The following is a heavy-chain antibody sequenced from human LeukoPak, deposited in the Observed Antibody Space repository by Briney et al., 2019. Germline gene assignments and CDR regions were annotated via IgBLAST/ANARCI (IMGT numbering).Heavy chain of an antibody. Sequence: PSETLSLTCTVSGGSISSSSYYWGWIRQPPGKGLEWIGSIYYSGSTYYNPSLKSRVTISVDTSKNQFSLKLSSVTAADTAVYYCARVTAAGPDAFDIWGQGTMVTVSS. V-gene: IGHV4-39*07. J-gene: IGHJ3*02. CDR1: GGSISSSSYY. D-gene: IGHD6-13*01. CDR2: IYYSGST. CDR3: ARVTAAGPDAFDI.